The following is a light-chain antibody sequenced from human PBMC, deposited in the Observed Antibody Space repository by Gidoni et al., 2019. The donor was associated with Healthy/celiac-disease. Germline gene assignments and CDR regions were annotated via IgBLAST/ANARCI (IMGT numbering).Light chain of an antibody. V-gene: IGLV6-57*01. CDR3: QSYDSTQGV. CDR1: SGSIASNY. Sequence: NFMLTQPHSVSESPGKTVTISCTRSSGSIASNYVQWYQQRPGSSPTPVIYEDNQRPSGVPARFSGSIDSSSNSASLTISGLKTEDEADYYCQSYDSTQGVFGTGTKVTVL. J-gene: IGLJ1*01. CDR2: EDN.